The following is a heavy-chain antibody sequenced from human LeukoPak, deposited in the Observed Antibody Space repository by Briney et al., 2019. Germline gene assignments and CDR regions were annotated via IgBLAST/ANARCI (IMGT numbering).Heavy chain of an antibody. J-gene: IGHJ6*02. CDR3: TRGLGTSGDRHYYGMDV. CDR1: GFIFNDYY. Sequence: PGGSLRLSCAASGFIFNDYYVDWVRQAPGKGLEWIGRSRNRAHSYTTEYAASVKGRFTVSRVDSTNSAHLQMYRLTVEDTAVYYCTRGLGTSGDRHYYGMDVWGQGTTVTVSS. D-gene: IGHD4-17*01. V-gene: IGHV3-72*01. CDR2: SRNRAHSYTT.